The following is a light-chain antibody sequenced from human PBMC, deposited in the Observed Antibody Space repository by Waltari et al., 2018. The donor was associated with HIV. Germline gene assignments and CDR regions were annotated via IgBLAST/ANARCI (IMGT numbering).Light chain of an antibody. CDR3: QSYDISLSGWV. CDR2: NNT. V-gene: IGLV1-40*01. Sequence: QSVLTQPPSVSGAPGQRVPISCTGTSSTIGAGFDVHWYQQLPGTVPKVLIYNNTDRPSRVPDRFSGSKSATSASLAITGLQAEDEANYYCQSYDISLSGWVFGGGTKLTVL. CDR1: SSTIGAGFD. J-gene: IGLJ2*01.